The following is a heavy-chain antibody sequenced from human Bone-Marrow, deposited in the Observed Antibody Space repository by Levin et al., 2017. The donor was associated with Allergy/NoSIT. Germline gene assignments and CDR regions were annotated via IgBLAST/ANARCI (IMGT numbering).Heavy chain of an antibody. V-gene: IGHV3-30*18. Sequence: LSLTCAASGFTFSSYGMHWVRQAPGKGLEWVAVISYDGSNKYYADSVKGRFTISRDNSKNTLYLQMNSLRAEDTAVYYCAKGAFDIWGQGTMVTVSS. CDR1: GFTFSSYG. J-gene: IGHJ3*02. CDR2: ISYDGSNK. CDR3: AKGAFDI.